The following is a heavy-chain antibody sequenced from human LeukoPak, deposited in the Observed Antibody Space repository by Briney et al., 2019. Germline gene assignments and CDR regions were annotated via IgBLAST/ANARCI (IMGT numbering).Heavy chain of an antibody. Sequence: PGGSLRLSCSASGFTFSSYEMNWVRQAPGKGLEWVSVIYSGGSTYYADSVKGRFTISRDNSKNTLYLQMNSLRAEDTAVYYCAKDLVGEMATIPIDYWGQGTLVTVSS. D-gene: IGHD5-24*01. J-gene: IGHJ4*02. CDR2: IYSGGST. CDR3: AKDLVGEMATIPIDY. V-gene: IGHV3-23*03. CDR1: GFTFSSYE.